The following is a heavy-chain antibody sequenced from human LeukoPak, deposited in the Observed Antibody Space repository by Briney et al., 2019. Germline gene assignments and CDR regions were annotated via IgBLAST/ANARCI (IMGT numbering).Heavy chain of an antibody. D-gene: IGHD3-22*01. Sequence: PGGSLRLSCAASGFTFSSHDMHWVRQGTGGRLEWVSGIGTGGDTLYPGSVKARFTISRENAENSLYLQMNSLRVGDTAVYYCARAVYYYESSGQYYWYLDLWGRGTLVTVSS. J-gene: IGHJ2*01. V-gene: IGHV3-13*01. CDR2: IGTGGDT. CDR3: ARAVYYYESSGQYYWYLDL. CDR1: GFTFSSHD.